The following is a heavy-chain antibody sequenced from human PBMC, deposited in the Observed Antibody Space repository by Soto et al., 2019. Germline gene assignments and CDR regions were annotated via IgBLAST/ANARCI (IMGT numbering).Heavy chain of an antibody. D-gene: IGHD3-22*01. J-gene: IGHJ5*02. V-gene: IGHV4-59*01. CDR2: IYYSGST. Sequence: QVQLQESGPGLVKPSETLSLTCTVSGGSISSYYWSWIRQPPGKGLEWIGYIYYSGSTNYNPSLKSRVTISVDTSKNQFSLKLSSVTAADTAVYYCARYYYDSEGWFDPWGQGTLVTVSS. CDR3: ARYYYDSEGWFDP. CDR1: GGSISSYY.